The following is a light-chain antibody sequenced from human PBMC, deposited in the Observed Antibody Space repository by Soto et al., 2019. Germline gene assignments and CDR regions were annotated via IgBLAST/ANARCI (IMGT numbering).Light chain of an antibody. V-gene: IGKV3-11*01. CDR3: QQRSSWPLLT. CDR2: DAS. Sequence: EIVLTQSPATLSLSPGERATLSCRASQSVSNYLAWFQQKPGQAPRLLIYDASNRAPGIPARFSGSESGTHFTLTISSLEPGDFAVYYCQQRSSWPLLTFGGGTKVEI. CDR1: QSVSNY. J-gene: IGKJ4*01.